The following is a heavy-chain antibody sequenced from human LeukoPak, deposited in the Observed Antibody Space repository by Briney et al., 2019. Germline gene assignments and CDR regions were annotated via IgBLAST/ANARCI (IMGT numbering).Heavy chain of an antibody. CDR3: AKWGDYDVLTGYYVSDY. V-gene: IGHV3-23*01. CDR2: ITGSGGNT. CDR1: GFTFSNYA. J-gene: IGHJ4*02. Sequence: GASLRLSCAASGFTFSNYAMSWVRQAPGKGLEWVSAITGSGGNTYYADSVKGRFTISGDNSKNTVFLQMNSLRAEDTAVYHCAKWGDYDVLTGYYVSDYWGQGTLVTVSS. D-gene: IGHD3-9*01.